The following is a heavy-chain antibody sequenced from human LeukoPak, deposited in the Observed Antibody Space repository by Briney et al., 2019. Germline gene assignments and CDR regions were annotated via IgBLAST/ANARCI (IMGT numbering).Heavy chain of an antibody. CDR3: ARTAGYSSSWPNWFDP. Sequence: GESLKISCKGSGYSFTSYWIGWVRQMPGKGLEWMGIIYPGDSDTRYSPFFQGQVTISADKSISTAYLQWSSLKASDTAMYYCARTAGYSSSWPNWFDPWGQGTLVTVSS. D-gene: IGHD6-13*01. CDR1: GYSFTSYW. CDR2: IYPGDSDT. V-gene: IGHV5-51*01. J-gene: IGHJ5*02.